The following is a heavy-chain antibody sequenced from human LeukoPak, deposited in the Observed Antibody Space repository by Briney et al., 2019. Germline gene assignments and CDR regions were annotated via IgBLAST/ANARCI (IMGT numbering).Heavy chain of an antibody. CDR3: ARDDSPRDIVATTPIAAAGDY. CDR2: ISSSGSTI. J-gene: IGHJ4*02. Sequence: PGGSLRLSCAASGFTFSTYWMTWVRQAPGKGLEWVSYISSSGSTIYYADSVKGRFTISRDNAKNSLYLQMNSLRAEDTAVYYCARDDSPRDIVATTPIAAAGDYWGQGTLVTVSS. V-gene: IGHV3-48*04. D-gene: IGHD5-12*01. CDR1: GFTFSTYW.